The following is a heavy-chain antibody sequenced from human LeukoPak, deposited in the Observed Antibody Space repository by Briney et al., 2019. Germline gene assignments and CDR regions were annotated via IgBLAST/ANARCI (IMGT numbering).Heavy chain of an antibody. CDR2: IYYSGST. Sequence: PSETLSPTCTVSGGSISSYYWSWIRQPPGKGLEWIGYIYYSGSTNYNPSLKSRVTISVDTSKNQFSLKLSSVTAADTAVYYCARDSGSYWGYFAYWGQGTLVTVSS. J-gene: IGHJ4*02. V-gene: IGHV4-59*01. CDR1: GGSISSYY. CDR3: ARDSGSYWGYFAY. D-gene: IGHD1-26*01.